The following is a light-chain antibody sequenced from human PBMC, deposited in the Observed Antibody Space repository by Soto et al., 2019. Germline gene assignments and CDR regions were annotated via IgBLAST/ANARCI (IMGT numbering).Light chain of an antibody. CDR3: QQYTASPRT. Sequence: EIVLTQSPGTLSLSPRERATLSCRASQSVATAYLAWYQHQVGQSPRLLIYGASNRAPGIPDRFSGSGSGTDFTLTISRLEPEDFAVYYCQQYTASPRTFGQGTQVEVK. CDR1: QSVATAY. V-gene: IGKV3-20*01. CDR2: GAS. J-gene: IGKJ1*01.